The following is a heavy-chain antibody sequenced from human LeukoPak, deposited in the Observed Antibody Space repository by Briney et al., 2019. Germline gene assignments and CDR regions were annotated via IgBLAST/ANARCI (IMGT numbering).Heavy chain of an antibody. CDR1: GGSISSNY. V-gene: IGHV4-59*01. J-gene: IGHJ6*03. D-gene: IGHD3-22*01. CDR3: ARALYCYGSSGHHPVKEG. Sequence: PSETLSLTCAVSGGSISSNYRSWVRQPPGKGLEWIGYIFYSGSTNYNPSLKGRVTISVDTSKNQYSLNLSSVTAADTAVYYCARALYCYGSSGHHPVKEGWGTGTTVS. CDR2: IFYSGST.